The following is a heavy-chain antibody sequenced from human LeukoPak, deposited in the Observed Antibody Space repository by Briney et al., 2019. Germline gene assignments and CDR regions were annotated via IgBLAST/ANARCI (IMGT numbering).Heavy chain of an antibody. D-gene: IGHD3-9*01. J-gene: IGHJ6*02. CDR3: TTVLRYFDWLAYGMDV. V-gene: IGHV3-15*01. CDR1: GFTFSNAW. Sequence: GGSLRLSCAGSGFTFSNAWMSWVRQAPGKGVEGVGRIKSKTDGGTTDYAAPVKRRFTISRDDSKNTLYLQMNSLKTEDTAVYYCTTVLRYFDWLAYGMDVWGQGTTVTVSS. CDR2: IKSKTDGGTT.